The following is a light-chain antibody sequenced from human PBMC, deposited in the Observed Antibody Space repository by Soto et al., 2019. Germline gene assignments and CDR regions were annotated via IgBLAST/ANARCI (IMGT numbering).Light chain of an antibody. Sequence: QSVLAQPPSASGTPGQRVTISCSGSSSNIGSNSVNWYQQLPGTAPKLLIYSNNERPSGVPDRFSGSKSVTSASLAISGLQSDDEAEYYCAAWDDILSGPVFGGGTKLTVL. CDR2: SNN. CDR1: SSNIGSNS. J-gene: IGLJ2*01. V-gene: IGLV1-44*01. CDR3: AAWDDILSGPV.